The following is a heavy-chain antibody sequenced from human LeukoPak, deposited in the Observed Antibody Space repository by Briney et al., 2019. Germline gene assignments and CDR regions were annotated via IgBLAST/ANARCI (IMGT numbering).Heavy chain of an antibody. V-gene: IGHV1-69*04. D-gene: IGHD3-3*01. CDR3: ARSLNDFGDDY. Sequence: SVKVSCKASGGTFSYYAISWVRQAPGQGLEWMGRIIPILGITNYAQKFQGRVTITADKSTSTAYMELSSLRSEDTAVYYCARSLNDFGDDYWGQGSLVTVSS. CDR2: IIPILGIT. J-gene: IGHJ4*02. CDR1: GGTFSYYA.